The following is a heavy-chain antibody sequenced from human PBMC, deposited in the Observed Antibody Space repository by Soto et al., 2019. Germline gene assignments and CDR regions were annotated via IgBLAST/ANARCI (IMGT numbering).Heavy chain of an antibody. CDR1: GGSISSGGYY. CDR2: IYYSGST. V-gene: IGHV4-31*03. Sequence: SETLSLTCTVSGGSISSGGYYWSWIRQHPGKGLEWIGYIYYSGSTYYNPSLKSRVTISVDTSKNQFSLKLSSVTAADTAVYYCARGPREGNIVATIADAFDIWGQGTMVTVSS. CDR3: ARGPREGNIVATIADAFDI. D-gene: IGHD5-12*01. J-gene: IGHJ3*02.